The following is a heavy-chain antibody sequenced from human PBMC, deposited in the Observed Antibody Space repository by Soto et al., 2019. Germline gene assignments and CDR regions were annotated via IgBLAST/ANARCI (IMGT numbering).Heavy chain of an antibody. CDR3: AKDEGGYDSEESSWSGMDV. CDR1: GFAFSSYA. J-gene: IGHJ6*02. V-gene: IGHV3-30*18. Sequence: GWSLRLSCEASGFAFSSYAMHLVRQSPGKGLEWVGVISYDGNYIYYADSVKGRFTISRDNSKNTLYLQMNSLRAEDTAVYYCAKDEGGYDSEESSWSGMDVWGQGTTVTVSS. CDR2: ISYDGNYI. D-gene: IGHD5-12*01.